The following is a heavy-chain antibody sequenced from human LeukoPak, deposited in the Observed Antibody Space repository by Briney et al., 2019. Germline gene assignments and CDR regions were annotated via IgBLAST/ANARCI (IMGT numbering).Heavy chain of an antibody. CDR3: AKGTHSSGWLGFDY. Sequence: GGSLRLSCAASGFTFSSYSMNWVRQAPGKGLEWVSSISSSSSYIYYADSVKGRFTISRDNSKNTLYLQMNSLRAEDTAVYYCAKGTHSSGWLGFDYWGQGTLVTVSS. V-gene: IGHV3-21*04. CDR2: ISSSSSYI. CDR1: GFTFSSYS. J-gene: IGHJ4*02. D-gene: IGHD6-19*01.